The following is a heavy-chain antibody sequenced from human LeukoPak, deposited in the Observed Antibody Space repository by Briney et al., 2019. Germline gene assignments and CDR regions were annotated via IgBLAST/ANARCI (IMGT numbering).Heavy chain of an antibody. D-gene: IGHD3-3*01. CDR1: GYTFTSYD. J-gene: IGHJ6*02. CDR2: MNPNSGNT. Sequence: GASVKVSCKASGYTFTSYDINWVRQATGQGLEWMGWMNPNSGNTGYAQKFQGRVTMTRNTSISTAYMELSSLRSEDTAVYYCAKRGANYDFWSCYYLSSYYYYGMDVWGQGTTVTVSS. V-gene: IGHV1-8*01. CDR3: AKRGANYDFWSCYYLSSYYYYGMDV.